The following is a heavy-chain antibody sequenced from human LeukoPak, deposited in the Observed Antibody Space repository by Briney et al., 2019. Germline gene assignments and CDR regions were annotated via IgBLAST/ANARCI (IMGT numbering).Heavy chain of an antibody. J-gene: IGHJ4*02. V-gene: IGHV1-2*02. CDR1: GYTFTDYH. CDR2: INPISGGT. D-gene: IGHD3-16*01. Sequence: ASVKVSCKASGYTFTDYHIHWVRQAPGEGLEWMGWINPISGGTNFAQKFRGRVTMTSDTSISTAYMELSGLRSDDTAVYYCARRGGPYFDYCGQGTLVTVSS. CDR3: ARRGGPYFDY.